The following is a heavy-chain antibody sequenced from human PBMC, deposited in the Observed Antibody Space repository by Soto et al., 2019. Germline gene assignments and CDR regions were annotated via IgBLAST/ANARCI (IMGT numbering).Heavy chain of an antibody. Sequence: ETLSLTFAVSGGSISSSNWWSWVRQPPGKGLEWIGEIYHSGSTNYNPSLKSRVTISVDKSKNQFSLKLSSVTAADTAVYYCARRWRGAVVQAPFDPWGQGTLVTVSS. D-gene: IGHD2-2*01. CDR3: ARRWRGAVVQAPFDP. CDR2: IYHSGST. J-gene: IGHJ5*02. CDR1: GGSISSSNW. V-gene: IGHV4-4*02.